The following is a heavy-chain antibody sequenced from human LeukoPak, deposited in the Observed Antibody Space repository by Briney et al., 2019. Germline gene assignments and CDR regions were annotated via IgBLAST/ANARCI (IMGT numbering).Heavy chain of an antibody. D-gene: IGHD3-10*01. CDR2: IYHSGST. V-gene: IGHV4-38-2*01. CDR3: ARTYYYGSGSYYNGIYYFDY. Sequence: SETLPLTCAVSGYSISSGYYWGWIRQPPGKGLEWIGSIYHSGSTYYNPSLKSRVTISVDTSKNQFSLKLSSVTAADTAVYYCARTYYYGSGSYYNGIYYFDYWGQGTLVTVSS. CDR1: GYSISSGYY. J-gene: IGHJ4*02.